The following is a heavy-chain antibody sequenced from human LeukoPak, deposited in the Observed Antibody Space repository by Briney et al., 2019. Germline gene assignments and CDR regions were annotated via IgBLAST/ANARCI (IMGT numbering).Heavy chain of an antibody. D-gene: IGHD3-22*01. Sequence: SETLSLTCSVSGASVTMGSYYWAWLRQPPGKGLEWIGTFHFSGSTYYNPSLKSRVTISVDTSKNSVSLMLRSVTAADTAVYFCARPFQDYDKGTFFYFFDFWGQGILVTVSS. CDR3: ARPFQDYDKGTFFYFFDF. J-gene: IGHJ4*02. CDR1: GASVTMGSYY. V-gene: IGHV4-39*01. CDR2: FHFSGST.